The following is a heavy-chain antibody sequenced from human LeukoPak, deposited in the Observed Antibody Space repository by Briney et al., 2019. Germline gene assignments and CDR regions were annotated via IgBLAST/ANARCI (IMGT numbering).Heavy chain of an antibody. Sequence: GGSLRLSCAASGFTFSSYWMSWVRQAPGKGLEWVANIKQDGSEKYYVDSVKGRFTISRDNSKNTLYLQMNSLRAEDTAVYYCAIHPYYDSSGYPYYFDYWGQGTLVTVSS. V-gene: IGHV3-7*03. J-gene: IGHJ4*02. D-gene: IGHD3-22*01. CDR2: IKQDGSEK. CDR3: AIHPYYDSSGYPYYFDY. CDR1: GFTFSSYW.